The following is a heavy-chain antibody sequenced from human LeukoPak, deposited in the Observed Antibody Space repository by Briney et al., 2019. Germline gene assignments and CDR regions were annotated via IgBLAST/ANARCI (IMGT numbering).Heavy chain of an antibody. CDR1: GGTFSSYA. CDR2: IIPIFGTA. CDR3: ARLVVPAANYYYYYYMDV. Sequence: ASVKVSCKASGGTFSSYAISWVRQAPGQGLEWMGGIIPIFGTANYARKFQGRVTITVDESTSTAYMELSSLRSEDTAVYYCARLVVPAANYYYYYYMDVWGKGTTVTVSS. V-gene: IGHV1-69*13. J-gene: IGHJ6*03. D-gene: IGHD2-2*01.